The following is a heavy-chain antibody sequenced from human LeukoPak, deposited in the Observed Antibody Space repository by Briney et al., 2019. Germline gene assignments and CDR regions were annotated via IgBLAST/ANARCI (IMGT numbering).Heavy chain of an antibody. J-gene: IGHJ4*02. V-gene: IGHV4-59*01. CDR3: ARDSVSVAGSFDY. D-gene: IGHD6-19*01. CDR1: GGSISSYY. Sequence: SETLSLTCTVSGGSISSYYWSWIRQPPGKGLEWIGYIYYSGSTSYNPSLKSRVTISVDTSKNQFSLRLSSVTAADTAVYYCARDSVSVAGSFDYWGQGTLVTVSS. CDR2: IYYSGST.